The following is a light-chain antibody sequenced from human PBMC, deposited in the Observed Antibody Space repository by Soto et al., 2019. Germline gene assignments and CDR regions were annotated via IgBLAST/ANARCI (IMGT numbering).Light chain of an antibody. J-gene: IGKJ1*01. V-gene: IGKV1-5*01. CDR3: QQCDSLALWT. CDR1: QDVNTW. CDR2: DAS. Sequence: DIQMTQSPSTLSASVGDRVIITCRASQDVNTWLAWYQQKPGKAPKLLIYDASSLESGVPSRFSGSGSGTEFTLTISSLQPDDFATYYCQQCDSLALWTFGQGTKVEIK.